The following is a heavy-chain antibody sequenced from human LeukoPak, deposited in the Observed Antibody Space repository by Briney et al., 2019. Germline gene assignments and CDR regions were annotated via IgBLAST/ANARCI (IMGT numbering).Heavy chain of an antibody. CDR1: GFTFSSYS. J-gene: IGHJ4*02. CDR2: ISSSSSYI. Sequence: GGSLRLSCAASGFTFSSYSMTWVRQAPGKGLEWVSSISSSSSYIYYADSVKGRFTISRDNAKNSLYLQMNSLRAEDTAVYYCARDGARTRGVADYWGQGTLVTVSS. V-gene: IGHV3-21*01. CDR3: ARDGARTRGVADY. D-gene: IGHD1-26*01.